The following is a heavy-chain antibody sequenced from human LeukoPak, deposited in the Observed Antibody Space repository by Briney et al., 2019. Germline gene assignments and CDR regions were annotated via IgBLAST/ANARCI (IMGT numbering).Heavy chain of an antibody. CDR1: GFTFSSYS. J-gene: IGHJ4*02. V-gene: IGHV3-21*01. CDR3: AREELIVGVMVY. D-gene: IGHD1-26*01. CDR2: ISSSSSYI. Sequence: GGSLRLSCAASGFTFSSYSMNWVRQAPGKGLEWVPSISSSSSYIYYADSVKGRFTISRDNSKNTLYLQMNSLRAEETAVYYCAREELIVGVMVYWGQGTLVTVSS.